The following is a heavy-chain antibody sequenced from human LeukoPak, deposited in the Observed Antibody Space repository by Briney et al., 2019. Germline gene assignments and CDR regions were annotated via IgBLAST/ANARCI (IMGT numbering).Heavy chain of an antibody. CDR3: ARGLTYYYGSGKYDYYYGMDV. Sequence: GRSLRLSCAASGFTFSSYAMHWVRQAPGKGLEWVAVISYDGSNKYYADSVKGRFTISRDNSKNTLYLQMNSLRAEDTAVYYCARGLTYYYGSGKYDYYYGMDVWGKGTPVTVSS. CDR2: ISYDGSNK. D-gene: IGHD3-10*01. CDR1: GFTFSSYA. V-gene: IGHV3-30*04. J-gene: IGHJ6*04.